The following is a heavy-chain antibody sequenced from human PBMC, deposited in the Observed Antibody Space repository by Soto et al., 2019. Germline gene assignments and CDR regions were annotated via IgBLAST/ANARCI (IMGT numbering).Heavy chain of an antibody. CDR2: INHSGRT. Sequence: SETLSLTCAVYGGSFSGYCWSWIRQPPGKGLEWIGEINHSGRTNYNPSLKSRVTISVDTSKSQFSLKLGSVTAADTAVYYCARDRKYYDFWSGYSHPRYYFNYWGQGTLVTVSS. CDR1: GGSFSGYC. J-gene: IGHJ4*02. CDR3: ARDRKYYDFWSGYSHPRYYFNY. D-gene: IGHD3-3*01. V-gene: IGHV4-34*01.